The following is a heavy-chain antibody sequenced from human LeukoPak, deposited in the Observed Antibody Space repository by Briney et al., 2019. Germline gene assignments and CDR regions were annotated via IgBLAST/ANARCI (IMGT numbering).Heavy chain of an antibody. V-gene: IGHV3-21*01. CDR2: ISSSSSYI. CDR1: GFTFSSYS. CDR3: ARENTVTTWGDAFDI. Sequence: GGSLRLSCAASGFTFSSYSMNWVRQAPGKGLEWVSSISSSSSYIYYADSVKGRFTISRDNAKNSLYLQMNSLRAEDTAVYYCARENTVTTWGDAFDIWGQRTMVTVSS. D-gene: IGHD4-17*01. J-gene: IGHJ3*02.